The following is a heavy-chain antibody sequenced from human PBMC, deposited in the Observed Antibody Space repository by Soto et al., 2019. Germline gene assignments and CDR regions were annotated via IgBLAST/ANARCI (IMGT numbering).Heavy chain of an antibody. CDR3: ARYSCSNNVYGMDV. J-gene: IGHJ6*02. V-gene: IGHV2-70*11. CDR1: WLSLTTPGIC. Sequence: PTHTLTLTRPFSWLSLTTPGICASWIRHPQPSSLECLSCTELDDDKYYNKSLNNRLTISEATSKNHVVLTITNLYPVDTATYYCARYSCSNNVYGMDVWGQGTTVTVSS. CDR2: TELDDDK. D-gene: IGHD5-12*01.